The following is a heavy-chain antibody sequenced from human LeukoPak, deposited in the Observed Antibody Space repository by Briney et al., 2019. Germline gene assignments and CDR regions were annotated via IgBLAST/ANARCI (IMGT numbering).Heavy chain of an antibody. CDR2: ISSDGSST. V-gene: IGHV3-74*01. Sequence: GGSLRLSCAASGFTFSSYWMHWVRPAPGKGLVWVSRISSDGSSTTYADSVKGRFTISRDNAKNTLYLQMNSLRAEDTAVYYCAELGITMIGGVWGKGTTVTISS. J-gene: IGHJ6*04. CDR1: GFTFSSYW. D-gene: IGHD3-10*02. CDR3: AELGITMIGGV.